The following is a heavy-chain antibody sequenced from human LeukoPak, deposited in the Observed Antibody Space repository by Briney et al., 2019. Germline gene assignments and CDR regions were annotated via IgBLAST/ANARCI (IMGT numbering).Heavy chain of an antibody. V-gene: IGHV4-59*06. J-gene: IGHJ4*02. CDR3: ARSPRGGGGSFHFDY. Sequence: SETLSLTCTVSGGSISSHYWSWIRQHPGKGLEWIGYIYYSGSTYYNPSLKSRVTISVDTSKNQFSLKLSSVTAADTAVYYCARSPRGGGGSFHFDYWGQGTLVTVSS. CDR1: GGSISSHY. CDR2: IYYSGST. D-gene: IGHD2-15*01.